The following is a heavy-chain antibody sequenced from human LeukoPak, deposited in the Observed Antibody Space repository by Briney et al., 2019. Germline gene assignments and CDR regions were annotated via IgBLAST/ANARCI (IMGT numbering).Heavy chain of an antibody. CDR2: INRISNII. Sequence: GGSLRLSCAASGFTFSGYSMNWVRQAPGKGLEWVSYINRISNIIDYADSVKGRFTISRDNAKNSLYLQMNSLRAEDTAVYYCARPDTAMVRGYYFDYWGQGTLVTVSS. V-gene: IGHV3-48*04. D-gene: IGHD5-18*01. J-gene: IGHJ4*02. CDR3: ARPDTAMVRGYYFDY. CDR1: GFTFSGYS.